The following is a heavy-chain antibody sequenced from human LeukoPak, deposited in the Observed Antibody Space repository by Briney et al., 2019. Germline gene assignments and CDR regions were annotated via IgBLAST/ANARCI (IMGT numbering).Heavy chain of an antibody. Sequence: SVKVSCKASGGTFSSYAIRWVRQAPGQGLEWMGRIIPILGIANYAQKFQGRVTITADKSTSTAYMELSSLRSEDTAVYYCAGLYSSFSPYYFDYWGQGTLVTVSS. V-gene: IGHV1-69*04. CDR3: AGLYSSFSPYYFDY. CDR1: GGTFSSYA. J-gene: IGHJ4*02. CDR2: IIPILGIA. D-gene: IGHD6-6*01.